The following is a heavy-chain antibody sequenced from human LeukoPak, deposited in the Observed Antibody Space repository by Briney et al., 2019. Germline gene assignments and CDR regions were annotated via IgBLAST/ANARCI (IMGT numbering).Heavy chain of an antibody. CDR2: IYSGGST. D-gene: IGHD6-19*01. CDR1: GFTVSSNY. V-gene: IGHV3-53*01. Sequence: PGGSLRLSCAASGFTVSSNYMSWVRQAPGKGLEWVPVIYSGGSTYYADSVKGRFTISRDNSKNTLYLQMNSLRAEDTAVYYCASLLTYSSGWSDYFDYWGQGTLVTVSS. J-gene: IGHJ4*02. CDR3: ASLLTYSSGWSDYFDY.